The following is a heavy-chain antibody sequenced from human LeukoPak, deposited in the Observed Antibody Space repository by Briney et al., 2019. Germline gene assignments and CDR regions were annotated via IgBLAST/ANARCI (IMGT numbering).Heavy chain of an antibody. CDR2: ISSSSSYI. Sequence: GGSLRLSCAASGFTFSSYSMNWVRQAPGKGLEWVSSISSSSSYIYYADSVKGRFTISRDNAKNSLYLQMNSLRAEDTAVYYCARDHGYSGYDYVYWGQGTLVTVSS. CDR1: GFTFSSYS. CDR3: ARDHGYSGYDYVY. D-gene: IGHD5-12*01. V-gene: IGHV3-21*04. J-gene: IGHJ4*02.